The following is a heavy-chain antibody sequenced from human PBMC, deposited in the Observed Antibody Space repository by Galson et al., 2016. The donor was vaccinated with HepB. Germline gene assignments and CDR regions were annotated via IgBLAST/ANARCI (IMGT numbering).Heavy chain of an antibody. CDR1: RFTFSRSS. CDR3: ANLNWTDGHSYYGVDV. D-gene: IGHD3/OR15-3a*01. J-gene: IGHJ6*02. V-gene: IGHV3-23*01. CDR2: ISGTDGAT. Sequence: SLRLSCAASRFTFSRSSMTWFRQAPGKGLEWVSTISGTDGATSYTESVKGRFTISRDNSEKTLFLQMSSLRAEDTGVYYCANLNWTDGHSYYGVDVWGQGTTVTVSS.